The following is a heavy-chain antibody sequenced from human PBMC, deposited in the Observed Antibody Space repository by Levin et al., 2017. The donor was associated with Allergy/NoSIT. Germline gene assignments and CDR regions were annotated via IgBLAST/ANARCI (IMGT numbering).Heavy chain of an antibody. D-gene: IGHD5-12*01. J-gene: IGHJ3*02. CDR3: AKCEAGSTYSGYDCGAFDI. Sequence: PGGSLRLSCAASGFTFSSYAMSWVRQAPGKGLEWVSAISGSGGSSYYADSVKGRFTISRDNSKNTVYLQMNSLRAEDTAVYYCAKCEAGSTYSGYDCGAFDIWGQGTMVTVSS. CDR2: ISGSGGSS. V-gene: IGHV3-23*01. CDR1: GFTFSSYA.